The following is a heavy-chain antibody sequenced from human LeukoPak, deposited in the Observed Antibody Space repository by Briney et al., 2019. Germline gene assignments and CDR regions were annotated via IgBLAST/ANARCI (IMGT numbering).Heavy chain of an antibody. Sequence: ASVKVSCKTSGYTFTSYGISWVRQAPGQGLEWMGWINPYNGNTNYAQKLQGRVTMTTDTSTSTAYMEVRSLRSDDTAVYYCTRSDYGANGGYYYYGMDVWGRGTTVTVSS. CDR2: INPYNGNT. V-gene: IGHV1-18*01. J-gene: IGHJ6*02. CDR1: GYTFTSYG. D-gene: IGHD4-17*01. CDR3: TRSDYGANGGYYYYGMDV.